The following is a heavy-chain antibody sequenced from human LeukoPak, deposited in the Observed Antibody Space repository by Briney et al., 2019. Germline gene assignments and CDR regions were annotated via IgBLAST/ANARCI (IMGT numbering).Heavy chain of an antibody. V-gene: IGHV4-61*02. CDR1: GGSISSGSYY. D-gene: IGHD3-22*01. CDR3: ARDRVIVGPSDGLDI. Sequence: PSETLSLTCTVSGGSISSGSYYWSWIRQPAGKGLEWIGRIYTSGSTNYNPSLKSRVTISVDTSKNQFSLKLSSVTAADTAVYYCARDRVIVGPSDGLDIWGQGTMVTVSS. J-gene: IGHJ3*02. CDR2: IYTSGST.